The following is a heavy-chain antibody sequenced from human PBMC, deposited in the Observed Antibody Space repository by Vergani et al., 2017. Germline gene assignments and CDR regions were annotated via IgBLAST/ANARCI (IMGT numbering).Heavy chain of an antibody. CDR2: VHRNGNT. J-gene: IGHJ2*01. D-gene: IGHD3/OR15-3a*01. CDR1: GYSVGSGYY. CDR3: ARVPGARTGDWYFDL. V-gene: IGHV4-38-2*01. Sequence: QVDLQESGPGLVKSSETLSLNCAVSGYSVGSGYYWGWIRQPPGRGLEWIGCVHRNGNTYYTSSLRSRATISRDTSKNQFSLRLTSVTAADTAVYYCARVPGARTGDWYFDLWGRGTLVTVSS.